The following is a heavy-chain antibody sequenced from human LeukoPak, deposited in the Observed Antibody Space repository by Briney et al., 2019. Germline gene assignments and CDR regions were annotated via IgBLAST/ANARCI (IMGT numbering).Heavy chain of an antibody. D-gene: IGHD2-15*01. V-gene: IGHV3-7*01. J-gene: IGHJ5*02. Sequence: GGSLRLSCAASGFTFSSHWMSWVRQAPGKGPEWVANIKQDGTEIYYVDSVKGRFTISRDNAKNSLYLQMNSLRAEDTAVYYCARGAPDIVVVVARPNWFDPWGQGTLVTVSS. CDR1: GFTFSSHW. CDR3: ARGAPDIVVVVARPNWFDP. CDR2: IKQDGTEI.